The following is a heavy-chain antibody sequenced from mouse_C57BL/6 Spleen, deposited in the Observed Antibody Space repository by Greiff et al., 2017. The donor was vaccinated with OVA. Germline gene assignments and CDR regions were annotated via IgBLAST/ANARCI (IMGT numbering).Heavy chain of an antibody. CDR3: ERGRVLLFGDAMDY. J-gene: IGHJ4*01. Sequence: EVQLQQSGPELVKPGASVKISCKASGYSFTGYYMNWVKQSPEKSLEWIGEINPSTGGTTYNQKFKAKATLTVDKSSSTAYMQLKSLTSEDSAVYYCERGRVLLFGDAMDYWGQGTSVTVSS. D-gene: IGHD1-1*02. CDR2: INPSTGGT. CDR1: GYSFTGYY. V-gene: IGHV1-42*01.